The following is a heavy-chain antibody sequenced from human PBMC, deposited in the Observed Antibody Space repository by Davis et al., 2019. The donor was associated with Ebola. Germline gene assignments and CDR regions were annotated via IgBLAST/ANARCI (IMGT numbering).Heavy chain of an antibody. Sequence: GESLKIPCAASGFTFRSYAMSWVRQAPGKGLEWVSAISGSGGSTYYADSVKGRFTISRDNSKNTLYLQMNSLRAEDTAVYYCAKRIVAVLTPWGQGTLVTVSS. CDR3: AKRIVAVLTP. CDR2: ISGSGGST. CDR1: GFTFRSYA. J-gene: IGHJ5*02. D-gene: IGHD2-15*01. V-gene: IGHV3-23*01.